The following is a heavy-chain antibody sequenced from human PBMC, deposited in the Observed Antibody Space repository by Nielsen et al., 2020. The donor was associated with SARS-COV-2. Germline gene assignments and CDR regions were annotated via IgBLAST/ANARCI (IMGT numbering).Heavy chain of an antibody. Sequence: GESLKISCKGSGYRFSSYWITWVRQMPGKGLEWMGIIDPAESDIRYSPSFQGQVIISVDKATTTAYLQWSALKASDTAMYYCARSTIAARVQALDIWGQGTMVTVSS. CDR2: IDPAESDI. D-gene: IGHD6-6*01. CDR1: GYRFSSYW. J-gene: IGHJ3*02. CDR3: ARSTIAARVQALDI. V-gene: IGHV5-51*01.